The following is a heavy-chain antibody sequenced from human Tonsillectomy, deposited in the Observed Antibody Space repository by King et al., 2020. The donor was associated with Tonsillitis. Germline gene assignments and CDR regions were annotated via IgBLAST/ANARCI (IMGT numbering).Heavy chain of an antibody. Sequence: VQLQESGPGLVKPSETLSLTCTVSGGSINTYYWSWYRQPPGKGLEWIGYVFYDGSAKYNPSLESRGIISIATANNQFSLQLTYVTSADTAIYYCSRAPPHYYGSHNDPWPTAFEVCGQGTMVTVSS. V-gene: IGHV4-59*01. CDR3: SRAPPHYYGSHNDPWPTAFEV. CDR1: GGSINTYY. D-gene: IGHD3-10*01. J-gene: IGHJ3*01. CDR2: VFYDGSA.